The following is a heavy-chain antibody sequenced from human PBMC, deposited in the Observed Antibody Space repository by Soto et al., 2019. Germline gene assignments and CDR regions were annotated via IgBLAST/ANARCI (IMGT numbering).Heavy chain of an antibody. CDR3: AREKQLGPNFDY. J-gene: IGHJ4*02. CDR1: GGSISSSSYY. D-gene: IGHD6-6*01. V-gene: IGHV4-39*02. Sequence: SETLSLTCTVSGGSISSSSYYWGWIRQPPGKGLEWIGSIYYSGSTYYNPSLKSRVTISVDTSKNQFSLKLSSVTAADTAVYYCAREKQLGPNFDYWGQGTLVTVSS. CDR2: IYYSGST.